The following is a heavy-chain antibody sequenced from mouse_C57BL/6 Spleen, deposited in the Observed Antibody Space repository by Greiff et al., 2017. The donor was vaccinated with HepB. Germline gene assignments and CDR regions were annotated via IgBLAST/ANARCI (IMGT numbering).Heavy chain of an antibody. V-gene: IGHV1-26*01. Sequence: VQLQQSGPELVKPGASVKISCKASGYTFTDYYMNWVKQSHGKSLEWIGDINPNNGGTSYNQKFKGKATLTVDKSSSTAYMELRSLTSEDSAVYYCARSGPANWLYAMDYWGQGTSVTVSS. CDR2: INPNNGGT. CDR1: GYTFTDYY. J-gene: IGHJ4*01. D-gene: IGHD4-1*01. CDR3: ARSGPANWLYAMDY.